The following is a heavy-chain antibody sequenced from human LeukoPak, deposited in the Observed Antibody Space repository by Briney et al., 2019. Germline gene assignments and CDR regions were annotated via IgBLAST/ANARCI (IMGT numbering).Heavy chain of an antibody. CDR2: IIPAFRTT. V-gene: IGHV1-69*05. D-gene: IGHD1-26*01. J-gene: IGHJ4*02. CDR1: GGTFSSYV. Sequence: ASVKVSCKASGGTFSSYVISWVRQAPGQGLEWMGRIIPAFRTTVFAQRFQGRVTMTTDESTSAAYLDLSSLTFDDTAVYYCARSGSKSWGYFESWGRGTLVTVSS. CDR3: ARSGSKSWGYFES.